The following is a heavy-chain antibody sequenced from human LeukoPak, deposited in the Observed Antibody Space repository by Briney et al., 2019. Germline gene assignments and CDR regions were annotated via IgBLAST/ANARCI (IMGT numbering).Heavy chain of an antibody. CDR1: GGSISSSNW. D-gene: IGHD6-13*01. CDR3: ARDLGVAAAGNPIESNY. J-gene: IGHJ4*02. V-gene: IGHV4-4*02. CDR2: IYHSGST. Sequence: KASETLSLTCAVSGGSISSSNWWSWVRQPPGKGLEWIGEIYHSGSTNYNPSLKSRVTISVDKSKNQFSLKLSSVTAADTAVYYCARDLGVAAAGNPIESNYWGQGTLVTVSS.